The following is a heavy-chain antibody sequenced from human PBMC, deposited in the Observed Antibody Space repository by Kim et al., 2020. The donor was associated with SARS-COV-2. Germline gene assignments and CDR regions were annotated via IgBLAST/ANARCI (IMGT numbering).Heavy chain of an antibody. CDR2: IRWNSGSI. CDR1: GFTFDDYA. D-gene: IGHD1-26*01. J-gene: IGHJ4*02. Sequence: GGSLRLSCAASGFTFDDYAMHWVRQAPGKGLEWVSGIRWNSGSIGYADSVKGRFTIPRYNAKNSLYLQMNRLRAEDTALYYFVNDMFYCGSLFDYWGQGT. V-gene: IGHV3-9*01. CDR3: VNDMFYCGSLFDY.